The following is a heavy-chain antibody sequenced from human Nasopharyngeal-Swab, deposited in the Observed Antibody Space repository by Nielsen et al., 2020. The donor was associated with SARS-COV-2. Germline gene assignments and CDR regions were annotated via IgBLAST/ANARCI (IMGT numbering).Heavy chain of an antibody. V-gene: IGHV4-30-4*01. Sequence: RQAPGKGLEWIGYIYYSGSTYYNPSLKSRVTISVDTSKNQFSLKLSSVTAADTAVYYCASCSRGWLDGYNNFDYRGQGTLVTVSS. D-gene: IGHD5-24*01. CDR3: ASCSRGWLDGYNNFDY. J-gene: IGHJ4*02. CDR2: IYYSGST.